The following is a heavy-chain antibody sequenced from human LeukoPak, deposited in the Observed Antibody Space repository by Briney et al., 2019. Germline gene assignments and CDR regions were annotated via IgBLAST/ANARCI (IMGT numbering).Heavy chain of an antibody. CDR2: ISSEGSYK. D-gene: IGHD6-19*01. Sequence: GSLRLSCAASGFTFSSYGIHWVRQAPGKGLEWVAVISSEGSYKYYADSVKGRFTISRDNSKNTLYLQMNSLRPEDAALYYCAKDLVFSSGWSRAFDIWGQGTLVTISS. J-gene: IGHJ3*02. CDR1: GFTFSSYG. V-gene: IGHV3-30*18. CDR3: AKDLVFSSGWSRAFDI.